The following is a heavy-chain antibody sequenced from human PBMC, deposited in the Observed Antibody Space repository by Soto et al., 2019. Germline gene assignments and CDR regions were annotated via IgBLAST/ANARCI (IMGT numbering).Heavy chain of an antibody. V-gene: IGHV3-53*01. CDR2: IYSGATT. Sequence: GASLTLSSAASGFSVSNNYMTCVRQAPGKGLEWVSIIYSGATTYYSGSAKGRTTISRDTSKNIVFLQVNSLRAEDTAVYWCARATRYFGCSDSWGRGTLVTVSS. J-gene: IGHJ4*02. CDR3: ARATRYFGCSDS. CDR1: GFSVSNNY. D-gene: IGHD3-16*01.